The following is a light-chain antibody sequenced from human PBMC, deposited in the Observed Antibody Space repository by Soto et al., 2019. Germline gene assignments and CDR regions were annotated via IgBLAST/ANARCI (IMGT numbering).Light chain of an antibody. V-gene: IGLV2-14*01. J-gene: IGLJ1*01. CDR2: DVS. Sequence: QSALTQPASVSGSPGQSIAISCTGTSSDVGGYNYVSWYQQHPGKAPKLMIYDVSNRPSGVSNRFSGSKSGNTASPTISGLQAEDEADYYCSSYTTSSTYVFGTGTKVNVL. CDR3: SSYTTSSTYV. CDR1: SSDVGGYNY.